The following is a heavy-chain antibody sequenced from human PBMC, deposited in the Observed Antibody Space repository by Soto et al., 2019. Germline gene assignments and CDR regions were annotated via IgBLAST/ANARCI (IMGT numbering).Heavy chain of an antibody. Sequence: QVQLQQWGAGLLKPSETLSLTCAVYGGSFSGYYWSWIRQPPGKGLEWIGEINHSGSTNYNPSLKSTVTKYAAKSKVQLTLKLSSATDADTAVYYCARGRVVRYYYYGMDVWGQGTTVTVSS. CDR2: INHSGST. CDR3: ARGRVVRYYYYGMDV. J-gene: IGHJ6*02. V-gene: IGHV4-34*01. D-gene: IGHD3-10*02. CDR1: GGSFSGYY.